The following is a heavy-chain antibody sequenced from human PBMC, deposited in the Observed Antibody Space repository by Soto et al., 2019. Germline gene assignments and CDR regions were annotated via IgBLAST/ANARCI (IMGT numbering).Heavy chain of an antibody. J-gene: IGHJ4*02. D-gene: IGHD4-17*01. Sequence: SETLSLTCAVSGVSISSGGYSCNWIRQPPGKGLEWIGYIYHSGSTYYNPSLKSRVTISVDRSKNQFSLKLSSVTAADTAVYYCARGVTTVTTFDYWGQGTLVTVSS. V-gene: IGHV4-30-2*01. CDR3: ARGVTTVTTFDY. CDR1: GVSISSGGYS. CDR2: IYHSGST.